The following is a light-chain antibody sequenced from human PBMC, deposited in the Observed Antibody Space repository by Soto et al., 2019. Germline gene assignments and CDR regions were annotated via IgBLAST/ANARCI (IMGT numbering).Light chain of an antibody. V-gene: IGKV1-39*01. CDR3: QRSDSNPFT. CDR2: SAF. J-gene: IGKJ5*01. CDR1: QSITSY. Sequence: EIQRTQSPSSLSASVGHRVTITCRASQSITSYLNWYQQKPGKAPNLLIYSAFSLESGVPSRFSGSVSGTDYTLTISSLQPEDVATYYCQRSDSNPFTFGQGTRLEIK.